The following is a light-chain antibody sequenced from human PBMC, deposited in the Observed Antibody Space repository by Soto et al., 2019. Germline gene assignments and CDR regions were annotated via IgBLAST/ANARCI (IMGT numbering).Light chain of an antibody. V-gene: IGLV2-23*02. CDR1: SSDVGSYNL. CDR2: EVT. Sequence: SALAQPASVSGSPGQSITISCTGTSSDVGSYNLVSWYQQHPGKAPKLIIYEVTKRPSGVSNRLSGSKSGNAASLTISGLQAEDESDYYCCSYAGSSTYVFGTGTKVTVL. J-gene: IGLJ1*01. CDR3: CSYAGSSTYV.